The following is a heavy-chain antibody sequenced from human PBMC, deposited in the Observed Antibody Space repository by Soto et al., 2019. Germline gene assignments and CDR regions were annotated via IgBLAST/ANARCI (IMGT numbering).Heavy chain of an antibody. CDR1: AFTFRNYG. Sequence: QVQLVESVGGVVQHGRSLRLSCAASAFTFRNYGMHWVRQAPGKGLGWVAVIWYDGSNKYYAVSVKGRFTISRDNSKSSLRLQLNSLRAEDTAVYYCTRDVSSGYVDLWGRGSLVTVSS. CDR3: TRDVSSGYVDL. V-gene: IGHV3-33*01. CDR2: IWYDGSNK. J-gene: IGHJ2*01.